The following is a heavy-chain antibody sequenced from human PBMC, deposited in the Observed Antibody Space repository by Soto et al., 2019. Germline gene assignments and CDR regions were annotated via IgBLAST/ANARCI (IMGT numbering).Heavy chain of an antibody. Sequence: SETLSLTCAVSSGSISSSNWWSWVRQPPGKGLEWIGEIYHSGSTNYNPSLKSRVTISVDKSKNQFSLKLSSVTAADTAVYYCARDLRTTAGWRFDPWGQGTLVTVSS. J-gene: IGHJ5*02. CDR1: SGSISSSNW. CDR2: IYHSGST. D-gene: IGHD4-4*01. CDR3: ARDLRTTAGWRFDP. V-gene: IGHV4-4*02.